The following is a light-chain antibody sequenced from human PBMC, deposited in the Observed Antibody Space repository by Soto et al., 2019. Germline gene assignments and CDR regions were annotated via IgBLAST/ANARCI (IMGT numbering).Light chain of an antibody. CDR2: AAS. Sequence: AIQMTQSPSSLSASVGDRVTITCRASQGIRNDLGWYQQKPGKAPKLLIYAASSLQSGVPSRFSGSGSGTDFTLTISSLQPEDFAVYYCQQYGYSPYTFGQGTKVEIK. CDR3: QQYGYSPYT. V-gene: IGKV1-6*01. CDR1: QGIRND. J-gene: IGKJ2*01.